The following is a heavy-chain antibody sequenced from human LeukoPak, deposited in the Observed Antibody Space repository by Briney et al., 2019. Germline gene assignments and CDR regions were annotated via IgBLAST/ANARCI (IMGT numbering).Heavy chain of an antibody. D-gene: IGHD1-20*01. CDR1: GYTFTSYA. V-gene: IGHV1-18*01. J-gene: IGHJ5*02. CDR3: ARGGIGNWNDNNWFDP. Sequence: ASVKVSCKASGYTFTSYAFRWVRQAPGQGLEWMGWISAYNGNTKYAQNFQGRVTMTTDTSTSTAYMELRSLRSDDTAVYYCARGGIGNWNDNNWFDPWGQGTLVTVSS. CDR2: ISAYNGNT.